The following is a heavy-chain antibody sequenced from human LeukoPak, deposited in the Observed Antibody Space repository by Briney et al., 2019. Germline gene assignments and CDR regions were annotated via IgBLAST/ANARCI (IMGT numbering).Heavy chain of an antibody. CDR1: GYTFTSYW. J-gene: IGHJ4*02. CDR2: IYPRDSDA. V-gene: IGHV5-51*01. D-gene: IGHD3-3*01. CDR3: ARGWNGYSHYFDL. Sequence: GESLKISCKGSGYTFTSYWIAWVRQMPGKGLEWMGIIYPRDSDARYSPSFQGQVTISADKSINAAYLQWSSLKASDTALYYCARGWNGYSHYFDLWGQGTLVTVSS.